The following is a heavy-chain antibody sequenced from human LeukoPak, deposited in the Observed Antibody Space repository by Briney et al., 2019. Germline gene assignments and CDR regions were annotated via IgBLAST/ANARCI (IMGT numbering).Heavy chain of an antibody. D-gene: IGHD6-13*01. CDR2: IYYSGST. CDR3: ARWNIAAAGIWSD. Sequence: SETLSLTCTVSGYSISSGYYWGWIRQPPGKGLEWIGSIYYSGSTYYNPSLKSRVTISVDTSKNQFSLKLSSVTAADTAVYYCARWNIAAAGIWSDWGQGTLVTVSS. V-gene: IGHV4-38-2*02. CDR1: GYSISSGYY. J-gene: IGHJ4*02.